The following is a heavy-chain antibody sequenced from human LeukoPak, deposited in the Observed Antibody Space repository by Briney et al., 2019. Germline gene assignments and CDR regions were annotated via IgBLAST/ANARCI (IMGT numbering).Heavy chain of an antibody. CDR3: TRGAEVSGYPVFQH. D-gene: IGHD3-22*01. V-gene: IGHV3-11*01. Sequence: GGSLRLSFTASGFTFRDYYMNWVRQAPGKGLEWISYIRNSGSATYYADSVEGRFTISRDNAKNSLYLQMNSLRPEDTAMYYCTRGAEVSGYPVFQHWGQGALVTVSS. CDR1: GFTFRDYY. J-gene: IGHJ4*02. CDR2: IRNSGSAT.